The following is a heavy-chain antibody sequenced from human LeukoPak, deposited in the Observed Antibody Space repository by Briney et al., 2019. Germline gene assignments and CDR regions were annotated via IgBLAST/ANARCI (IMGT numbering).Heavy chain of an antibody. CDR2: MNPSATT. V-gene: IGHV4-34*01. CDR1: GGSFSGFS. J-gene: IGHJ5*02. Sequence: SQSRSPTRAVYGGSFSGFSWSWIRQPAGEVLEWVGEMNPSATTNYNPSPKRHVTISVDTSKNEFSLQLSSLTAADTVVYYWARDLGYYCGSGSTDPWGQGTLVTVSS. D-gene: IGHD3-10*01. CDR3: ARDLGYYCGSGSTDP.